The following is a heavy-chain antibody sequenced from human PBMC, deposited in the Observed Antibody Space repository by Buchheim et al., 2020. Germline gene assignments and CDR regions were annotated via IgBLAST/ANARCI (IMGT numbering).Heavy chain of an antibody. Sequence: EVQLVESGGGLVQPGGSLRLSCAASGFSFNSYDMNWVRQTPGKGLEWVSYISSGGHTIFYADSVRGRFTISRDNFKNTVYLQMNSLRAEDTAMYFCVRDPSQASFWYFDFWGQGTL. CDR3: VRDPSQASFWYFDF. CDR2: ISSGGHTI. CDR1: GFSFNSYD. D-gene: IGHD3-3*01. J-gene: IGHJ4*02. V-gene: IGHV3-48*01.